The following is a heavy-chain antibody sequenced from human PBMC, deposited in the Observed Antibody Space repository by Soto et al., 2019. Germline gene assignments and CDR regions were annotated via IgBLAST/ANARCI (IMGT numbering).Heavy chain of an antibody. CDR2: IYYSGST. Sequence: SETLSLTCTVSGGSISSYYWSWIRQPPGKGLEWIGYIYYSGSTNYNPSLKSRVTISVDTSKNQFSLKLSSVTAADTAVYYCARHIRFSPNWFDPWGQGTLVTVSS. D-gene: IGHD3-3*01. CDR1: GGSISSYY. V-gene: IGHV4-59*08. CDR3: ARHIRFSPNWFDP. J-gene: IGHJ5*02.